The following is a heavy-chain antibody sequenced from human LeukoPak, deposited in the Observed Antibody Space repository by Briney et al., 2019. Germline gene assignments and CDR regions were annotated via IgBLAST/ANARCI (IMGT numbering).Heavy chain of an antibody. D-gene: IGHD3-10*01. CDR1: GYSFTSYW. V-gene: IGHV5-10-1*01. J-gene: IGHJ6*04. CDR3: ARGGDYGSGSYCNSDYYYGMDV. Sequence: GESLRISCKGSGYSFTSYWISWVRQMPGKGLEWMGRIDPSDSYTNYSPSFQGHVTISADKSISTAYLQWSSLKASDTAMYYCARGGDYGSGSYCNSDYYYGMDVWGKGTTVTVSS. CDR2: IDPSDSYT.